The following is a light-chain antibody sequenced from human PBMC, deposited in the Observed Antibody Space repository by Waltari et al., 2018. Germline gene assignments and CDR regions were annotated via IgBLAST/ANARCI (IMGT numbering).Light chain of an antibody. J-gene: IGKJ4*01. CDR2: DAS. Sequence: EIVLTQSPATLSLSPGERATLSCRASQSVSRHLAWYQQKPGQAPRLLIYDASNRAPGIPLRFSGSGSGTDSTLTISSLEPEDFAVYYCQQRSTWPSLTFGGGTKVEIK. CDR1: QSVSRH. CDR3: QQRSTWPSLT. V-gene: IGKV3-11*01.